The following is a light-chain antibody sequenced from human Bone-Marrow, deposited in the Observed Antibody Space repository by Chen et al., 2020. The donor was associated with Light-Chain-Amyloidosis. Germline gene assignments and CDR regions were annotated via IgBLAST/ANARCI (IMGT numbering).Light chain of an antibody. V-gene: IGLV3-25*03. CDR1: DLPTKY. J-gene: IGLJ2*01. CDR2: RDT. Sequence: SYELTQPPSVSVSPGQTARITCSGDDLPTKYAYWYQQKPGQAPVLVIHRDTERPSGIAERFSGPRSGTTATLTSRGGQAEDEADYHCQSADSSGTYEVIFGGGTKLTVL. CDR3: QSADSSGTYEVI.